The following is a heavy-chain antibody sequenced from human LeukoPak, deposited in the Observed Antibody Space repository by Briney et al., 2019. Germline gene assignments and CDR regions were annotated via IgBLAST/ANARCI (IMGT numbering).Heavy chain of an antibody. Sequence: PSETLSLTCTVSGGSISSYYWSWIRQPPGKGLEWIGYIHYTGSTNYNPSLTSRVAISIDTSKNQFSLKLSSVTAADTAVDYCASESSGRWDWFDPWGQVTLVT. CDR1: GGSISSYY. V-gene: IGHV4-59*01. CDR3: ASESSGRWDWFDP. J-gene: IGHJ5*02. D-gene: IGHD1-26*01. CDR2: IHYTGST.